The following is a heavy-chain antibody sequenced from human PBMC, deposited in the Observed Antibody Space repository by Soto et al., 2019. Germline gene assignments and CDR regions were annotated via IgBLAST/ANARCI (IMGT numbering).Heavy chain of an antibody. V-gene: IGHV4-30-2*01. D-gene: IGHD3-22*01. CDR1: GGSISSGGYS. CDR2: IYHSGST. Sequence: PSETLSLTCAVSGGSISSGGYSWSWIRQPPGKGLEWIGYIYHSGSTYYNPSLKSRVTISVDRSKNQFSLKLSSVTAADTAVYYCARGRSRDYYDSSGGGYYFDYWGQGTLVTVSS. CDR3: ARGRSRDYYDSSGGGYYFDY. J-gene: IGHJ4*02.